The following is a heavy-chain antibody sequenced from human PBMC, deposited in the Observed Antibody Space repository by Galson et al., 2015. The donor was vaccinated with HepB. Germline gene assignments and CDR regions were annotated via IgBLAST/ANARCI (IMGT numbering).Heavy chain of an antibody. CDR1: GFTLSNYG. Sequence: SLRLSCAASGFTLSNYGIHWVRQAPGRGLEWVSMISFDGSATHFADSVKGRFTVSRDNSKNTFYLQMNNLRNDDTAVYYCARDWGGSGWYNWFDPWGQGTLVTVSS. CDR2: ISFDGSAT. V-gene: IGHV3-30*03. CDR3: ARDWGGSGWYNWFDP. D-gene: IGHD6-19*01. J-gene: IGHJ5*02.